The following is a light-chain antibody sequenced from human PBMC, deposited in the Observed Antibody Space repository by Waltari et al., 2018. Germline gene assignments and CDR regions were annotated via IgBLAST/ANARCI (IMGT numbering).Light chain of an antibody. V-gene: IGKV3-11*01. CDR3: QQRNTWPTVT. J-gene: IGKJ4*01. CDR2: DAS. CDR1: QSVSIY. Sequence: EVVLTQSPATLSLSPRERATLSCRASQSVSIYLVWYQQKPGQAPRLLISDASNRATGIPARFSGGGSGTDCTLTISSLEPEDSAVYYCQQRNTWPTVTFGGGTKVEIK.